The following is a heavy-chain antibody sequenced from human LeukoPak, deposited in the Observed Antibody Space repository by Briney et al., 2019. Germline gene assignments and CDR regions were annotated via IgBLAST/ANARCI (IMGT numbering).Heavy chain of an antibody. D-gene: IGHD5-24*01. Sequence: SETLSLSCAVSGGSIRSDSYYGGCTRHPPGKGREWIASIYYSGKTFYNPSLKSRVIISIDASKTQFSLKLTSVTAADTAVYYCARDRGWLQFDYWGQGTLVTVSS. CDR1: GGSIRSDSYY. CDR2: IYYSGKT. J-gene: IGHJ4*02. CDR3: ARDRGWLQFDY. V-gene: IGHV4-39*07.